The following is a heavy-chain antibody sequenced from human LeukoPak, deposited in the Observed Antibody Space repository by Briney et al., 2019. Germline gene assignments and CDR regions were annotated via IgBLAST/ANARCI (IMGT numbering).Heavy chain of an antibody. CDR1: GGSFSGYY. CDR3: ARRLRRDGYNYGY. J-gene: IGHJ4*02. D-gene: IGHD5-24*01. Sequence: SETLSLTCAVYGGSFSGYYWSWIRQPPGKGLEWIGEINHSGSTNYNPSLKSRVTISVDTSKNQFSLKLSSVTAADTAVYYCARRLRRDGYNYGYWGQGTLVTVSS. V-gene: IGHV4-34*01. CDR2: INHSGST.